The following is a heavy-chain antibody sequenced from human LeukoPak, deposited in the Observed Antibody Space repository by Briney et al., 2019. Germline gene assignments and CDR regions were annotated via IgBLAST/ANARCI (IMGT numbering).Heavy chain of an antibody. Sequence: GASVKVSCKTSGYTFTSYGISWVRQAPGQGLEWMGWISAYNGNTNYAQKLQGRVTMTTDTSTSTAYMELRSLRSDDTAVYYCARDGQLELHTLSYYYYYYYMDVWGKGTTVTVSS. D-gene: IGHD1-7*01. CDR3: ARDGQLELHTLSYYYYYYYMDV. V-gene: IGHV1-18*01. CDR2: ISAYNGNT. CDR1: GYTFTSYG. J-gene: IGHJ6*03.